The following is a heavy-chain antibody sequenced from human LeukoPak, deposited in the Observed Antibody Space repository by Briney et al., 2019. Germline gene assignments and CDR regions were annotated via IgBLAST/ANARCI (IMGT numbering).Heavy chain of an antibody. V-gene: IGHV3-7*01. CDR2: IKQDGSEK. D-gene: IGHD4-11*01. CDR3: ATTTAGFDY. CDR1: GFTFSNYW. Sequence: GGSLGLSCAASGFTFSNYWMSWVRQAPGKGLEWVANIKQDGSEKYYVDSVKGRFTISRDNAKNSLYLQMNSLRAEDTAVYYCATTTAGFDYWGQGTLVTVSS. J-gene: IGHJ4*02.